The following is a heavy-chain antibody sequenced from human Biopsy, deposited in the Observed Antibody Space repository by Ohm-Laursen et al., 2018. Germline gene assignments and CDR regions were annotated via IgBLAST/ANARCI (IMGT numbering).Heavy chain of an antibody. CDR3: VAYPSSGFFENNDDFAMDA. CDR1: GGAFTNYA. J-gene: IGHJ6*02. Sequence: ASVKVSCKASGGAFTNYAINWVRQAPGHGLELMGGIITVSETAGYAERFQGRVTITADVTTTTAYMDLSGLGSEDTAVYYCVAYPSSGFFENNDDFAMDAWGQGTTVIVSS. V-gene: IGHV1-69*13. D-gene: IGHD6-19*01. CDR2: IITVSETA.